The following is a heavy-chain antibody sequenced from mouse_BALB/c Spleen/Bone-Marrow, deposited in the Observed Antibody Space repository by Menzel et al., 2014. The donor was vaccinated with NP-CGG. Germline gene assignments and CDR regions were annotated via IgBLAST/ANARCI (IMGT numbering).Heavy chain of an antibody. D-gene: IGHD1-1*01. J-gene: IGHJ2*01. CDR1: GFNIKDTY. CDR2: IYPANGNT. V-gene: IGHV14-3*02. CDR3: ARYYYGSSYFDY. Sequence: DVQLQESGAELVKPWASVKLSCTASGFNIKDTYMHWVKQTPEQGLEGIGRIYPANGNTKYDPNVQGKATLTADISSNTAYMQVNSLTSEDNDVYSCARYYYGSSYFDYWGQGTTLTVSS.